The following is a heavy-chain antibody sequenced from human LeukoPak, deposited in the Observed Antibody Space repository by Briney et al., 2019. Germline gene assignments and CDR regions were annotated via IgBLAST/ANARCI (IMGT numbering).Heavy chain of an antibody. Sequence: GGSLRLSCAASGFTFRTYAMNWVRQAPGRGLEWVSGIGDSGSTYYADSVKGRFHISRDNSKNTLYLQINRLRVEDTAVYYCATALLRASTYMDVWGKGTTVTVSS. CDR1: GFTFRTYA. J-gene: IGHJ6*03. CDR2: IGDSGST. CDR3: ATALLRASTYMDV. V-gene: IGHV3-23*01.